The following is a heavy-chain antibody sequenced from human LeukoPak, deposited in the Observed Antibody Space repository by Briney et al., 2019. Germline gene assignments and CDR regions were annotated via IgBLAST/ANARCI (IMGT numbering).Heavy chain of an antibody. Sequence: GASVKVSCKASGGTFSSYAISWVRQAPGRGLEWMGGIIPIFGTANYAQKFQGRVTITTDESTSTAYMELSSLRSEDTAVYYCAREVPDYGGNSLNDWGQGTLVTVSS. CDR2: IIPIFGTA. CDR3: AREVPDYGGNSLND. V-gene: IGHV1-69*05. CDR1: GGTFSSYA. D-gene: IGHD4-23*01. J-gene: IGHJ4*02.